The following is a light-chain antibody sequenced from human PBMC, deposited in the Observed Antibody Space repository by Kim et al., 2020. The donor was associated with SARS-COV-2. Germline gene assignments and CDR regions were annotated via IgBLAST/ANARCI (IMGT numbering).Light chain of an antibody. CDR3: STWDSSLIVWM. CDR1: SNNVGDQG. CDR2: RDN. Sequence: QAGLTQPPSVSKALGQTATLTCTGNSNNVGDQGAAWLQQHQGHPPKLLSSRDNNRLSGISERFSASRSGNTASLTITGLQPEDEADYYCSTWDSSLIVWMFGGGTQLTVL. V-gene: IGLV10-54*04. J-gene: IGLJ3*02.